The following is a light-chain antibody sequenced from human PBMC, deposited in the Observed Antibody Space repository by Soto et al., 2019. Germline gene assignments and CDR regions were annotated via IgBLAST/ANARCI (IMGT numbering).Light chain of an antibody. CDR2: GAS. CDR3: HQYGNSLWT. Sequence: EIVLTQSPDILSLSPGERATLSCRASQSVSRYNLVWYQQKPGQAPRLLIYGASIRATGIPDRFSGSGSGTDFTLTISRLETDDFAVYYCHQYGNSLWTFGQGTKVEI. CDR1: QSVSRYN. V-gene: IGKV3-20*01. J-gene: IGKJ1*01.